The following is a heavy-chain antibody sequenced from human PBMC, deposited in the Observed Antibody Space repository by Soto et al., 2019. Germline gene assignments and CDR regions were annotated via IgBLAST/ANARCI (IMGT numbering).Heavy chain of an antibody. Sequence: SETLSLTCSVSGGSINNHFWSWIRQTPGKPLEWIGYVMHNGNTHYNPSFTSRVKISVELSKNEFSLMLRSVAAADTALYYCAREGQMPQHFGMDVWGQGIQVTVSS. CDR3: AREGQMPQHFGMDV. CDR1: GGSINNHF. V-gene: IGHV4-59*11. D-gene: IGHD3-3*01. J-gene: IGHJ6*02. CDR2: VMHNGNT.